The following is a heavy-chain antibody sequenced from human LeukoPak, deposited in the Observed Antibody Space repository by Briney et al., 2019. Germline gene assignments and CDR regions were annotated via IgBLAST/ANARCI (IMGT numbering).Heavy chain of an antibody. CDR3: ARGEYYYDSSGYYI. Sequence: GGSLRLSCAASGFTFSSYAMHWVRQAPGKGLEWVAVIWYDGSNKYYADSVKGRFTISRDNSKNTLYLQMNSLRAEDTAVYYCARGEYYYDSSGYYIWGQGTLVTVSS. V-gene: IGHV3-33*08. CDR2: IWYDGSNK. CDR1: GFTFSSYA. J-gene: IGHJ4*02. D-gene: IGHD3-22*01.